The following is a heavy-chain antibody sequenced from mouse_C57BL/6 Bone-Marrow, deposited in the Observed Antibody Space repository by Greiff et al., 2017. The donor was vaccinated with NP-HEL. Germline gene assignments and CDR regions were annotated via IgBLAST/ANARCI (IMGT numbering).Heavy chain of an antibody. CDR3: ARMIYDGYYYAMDY. Sequence: EVKLVESEGGLVQPGSSMKLSCTASGFTFSDYYMAWVRQVPEKGLEWVANINYDGSSTYYLDSLKSRFIISRDNAKNILYLQMSSLKSEDTATYYCARMIYDGYYYAMDYWGQGTSVTVSS. V-gene: IGHV5-16*01. J-gene: IGHJ4*01. D-gene: IGHD2-3*01. CDR2: INYDGSST. CDR1: GFTFSDYY.